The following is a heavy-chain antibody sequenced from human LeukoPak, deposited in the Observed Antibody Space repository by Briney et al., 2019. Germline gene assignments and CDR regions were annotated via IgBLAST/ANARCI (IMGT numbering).Heavy chain of an antibody. Sequence: PSETLSLTCAVYGGSFSGYYWSWIRQPPGKGLEWIGEISHSGSTNYNPSLKSRVTISVDTSKNQFSLKLSSVTAADTAVYYCARGRSYYDSSGYLPWGQGTLVTVSS. D-gene: IGHD3-22*01. CDR1: GGSFSGYY. V-gene: IGHV4-34*01. CDR3: ARGRSYYDSSGYLP. CDR2: ISHSGST. J-gene: IGHJ5*02.